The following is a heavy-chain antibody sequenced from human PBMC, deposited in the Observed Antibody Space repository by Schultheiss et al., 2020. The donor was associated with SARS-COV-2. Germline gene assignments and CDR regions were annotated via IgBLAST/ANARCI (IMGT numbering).Heavy chain of an antibody. CDR1: GFTVSSNY. V-gene: IGHV3-23*01. J-gene: IGHJ6*03. CDR2: ISGSGGST. CDR3: ARGYREYYMDV. D-gene: IGHD1-26*01. Sequence: GESLKISCAASGFTVSSNYMSWVRQAPGKGLEWVSAISGSGGSTYYADSVKGRFTISRDNAKNSLYLQMNSLRAGDTAVYYCARGYREYYMDVWGKGTTVTVSS.